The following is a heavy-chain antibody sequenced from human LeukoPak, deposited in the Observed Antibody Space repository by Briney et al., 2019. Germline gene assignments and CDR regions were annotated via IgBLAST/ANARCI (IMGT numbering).Heavy chain of an antibody. D-gene: IGHD3-10*01. V-gene: IGHV3-23*01. CDR1: GFTFSSYA. CDR2: ISGSGGST. CDR3: AKDFMVPSDYYMDV. J-gene: IGHJ6*03. Sequence: PGGSLRLSCAASGFTFSSYAMSWVRQAPGKGLEWVSAISGSGGSTYYADSVKGRFTISRDNSMNTLYLQMNSLRAEDTAVYYCAKDFMVPSDYYMDVWGKGTTVTVSS.